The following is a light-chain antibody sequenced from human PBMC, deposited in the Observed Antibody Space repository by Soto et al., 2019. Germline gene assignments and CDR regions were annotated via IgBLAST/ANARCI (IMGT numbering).Light chain of an antibody. CDR3: QSYNDWPFT. V-gene: IGKV3-15*01. J-gene: IGKJ2*01. CDR1: ESLSTY. CDR2: GAS. Sequence: EIVMTQSPATLSVSPGERVTLSCRASESLSTYLAWYQQKPGQAPRLLIYGASTKATGIPARFSGSGSATDFTRTISILQSEDFAVYYCQSYNDWPFTFGQGTKLEI.